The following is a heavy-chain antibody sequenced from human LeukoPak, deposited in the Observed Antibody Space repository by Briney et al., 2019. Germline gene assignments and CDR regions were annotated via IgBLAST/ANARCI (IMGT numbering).Heavy chain of an antibody. D-gene: IGHD1-26*01. CDR1: GFTFSSHG. Sequence: GGSLRLSCVASGFTFSSHGIHWVRQAPGKGLDWVAVIAHDGSDKGYADSVKGRFTISRDNSKDTLYLQMNSLRAEDTAVYYCARDYSGKYTVDYWGQGTLVTVSS. CDR3: ARDYSGKYTVDY. V-gene: IGHV3-30*04. J-gene: IGHJ4*02. CDR2: IAHDGSDK.